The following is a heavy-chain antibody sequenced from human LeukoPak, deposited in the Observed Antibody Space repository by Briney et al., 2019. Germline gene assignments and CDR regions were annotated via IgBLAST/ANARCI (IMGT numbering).Heavy chain of an antibody. CDR2: IYHSENT. CDR1: GGSISSSHW. J-gene: IGHJ4*02. Sequence: PSGTLSLTCAVSGGSISSSHWWTWVRQPPGKGLEWIGEIYHSENTNYNPSLKSRVTISVDKSKNQFSLKLSSVTAADTAVYYCARRDDSGGYHFFDYWGQGTLVTVSS. CDR3: ARRDDSGGYHFFDY. D-gene: IGHD3-22*01. V-gene: IGHV4-4*02.